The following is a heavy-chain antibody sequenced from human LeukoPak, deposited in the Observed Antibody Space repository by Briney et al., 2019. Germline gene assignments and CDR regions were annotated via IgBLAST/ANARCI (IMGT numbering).Heavy chain of an antibody. Sequence: SGGSLRLSCAVSGITLSNYGMSWVRQAPGKGLEWVAGISGSGGRTNYADSVKGRFTISRHNPNNTLYLQMNSLRAEDTAVYFCARRGVVIRVILVGFHKEAYYFDSWGQGALVTVSS. D-gene: IGHD3-22*01. V-gene: IGHV3-23*01. CDR1: GITLSNYG. J-gene: IGHJ4*02. CDR3: ARRGVVIRVILVGFHKEAYYFDS. CDR2: ISGSGGRT.